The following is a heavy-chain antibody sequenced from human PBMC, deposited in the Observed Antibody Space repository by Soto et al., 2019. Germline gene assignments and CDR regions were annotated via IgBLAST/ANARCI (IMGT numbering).Heavy chain of an antibody. V-gene: IGHV3-72*01. Sequence: EVQLVESGGGLVQPGGSLRLSCAASGFTFSDHYMDWVRQAPGKGLEWVGRTRNKANSYTTEYASSVKGRFTISRDDSKNSLYRQMNSLNTEDTAVYYGASGGGGWFGDNKGSWGQGTLVTVSS. CDR1: GFTFSDHY. CDR2: TRNKANSYTT. CDR3: ASGGGGWFGDNKGS. J-gene: IGHJ5*02. D-gene: IGHD3-10*01.